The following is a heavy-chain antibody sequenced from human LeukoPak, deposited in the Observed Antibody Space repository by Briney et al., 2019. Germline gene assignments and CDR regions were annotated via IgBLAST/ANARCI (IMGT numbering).Heavy chain of an antibody. J-gene: IGHJ4*02. CDR3: SRGLNVAARFDY. CDR1: GYTFTSYG. D-gene: IGHD6-25*01. CDR2: ISTYNGNT. V-gene: IGHV1-18*01. Sequence: APVKVSCKASGYTFTSYGISWVRQAPGQGLEWMGWISTYNGNTNYAQKFQGRVTMTTDTSTSTVYMDLTSLRSDDTAVYYCSRGLNVAARFDYWGQGTLVTVSS.